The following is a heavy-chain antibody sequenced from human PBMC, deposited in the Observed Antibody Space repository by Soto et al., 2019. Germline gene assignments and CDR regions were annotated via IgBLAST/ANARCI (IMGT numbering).Heavy chain of an antibody. V-gene: IGHV3-23*01. CDR2: ISGSGGST. D-gene: IGHD3-10*01. J-gene: IGHJ5*02. CDR3: AKLFRGQDWFDP. Sequence: EVQLLESGGGLVQPGGSLRLSCAASGFTFSSYAMSWVRQAPGKGLEWVSAISGSGGSTYYADSVKGRFTIFRDNSKNTLYLQMNSLRAEDTAVYYCAKLFRGQDWFDPWGQGTLVTVSS. CDR1: GFTFSSYA.